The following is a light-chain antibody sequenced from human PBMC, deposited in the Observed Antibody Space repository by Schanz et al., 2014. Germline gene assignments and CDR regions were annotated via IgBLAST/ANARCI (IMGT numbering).Light chain of an antibody. CDR3: QQYNNWPLT. V-gene: IGKV3-15*01. CDR1: QSVDRN. CDR2: RAS. Sequence: EIVMTQSPVTLSVSPGDTATLSCRASQSVDRNFAWYQQKPGQAPRLLIYRASSRATGIPARFSGSGSGTEFTLTITSLQSEDFAVYYCQQYNNWPLTFGPGTKVDIK. J-gene: IGKJ1*01.